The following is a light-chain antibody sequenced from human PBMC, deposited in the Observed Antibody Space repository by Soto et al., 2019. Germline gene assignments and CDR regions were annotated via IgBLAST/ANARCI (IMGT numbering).Light chain of an antibody. CDR3: HQYGTCPMT. V-gene: IGKV3-20*01. CDR1: QSVTSNY. CDR2: GAS. Sequence: LSPCPVSLPKGERATLPCSVSQSVTSNYLAWYQQKPGQAPRLLISGASSRAAGISDKFSGSGSGTDFTLTISRLEPEDFVVYFCHQYGTCPMTFCHGTLVEI. J-gene: IGKJ5*01.